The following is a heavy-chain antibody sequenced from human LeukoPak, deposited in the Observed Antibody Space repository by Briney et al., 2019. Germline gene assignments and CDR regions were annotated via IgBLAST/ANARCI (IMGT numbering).Heavy chain of an antibody. CDR3: ARGYCGGDCYCDY. CDR2: IYHSGST. J-gene: IGHJ4*02. CDR1: GYSTSRVYF. Sequence: PSETLSLTCTVSGYSTSRVYFWGWMRQPPGKGLEWIGTIYHSGSTYYNPSLKSRVTISLDTSKNQFSLKLSSVTAADTAVYYCARGYCGGDCYCDYWGQGTLVTVSS. V-gene: IGHV4-38-2*02. D-gene: IGHD2-21*02.